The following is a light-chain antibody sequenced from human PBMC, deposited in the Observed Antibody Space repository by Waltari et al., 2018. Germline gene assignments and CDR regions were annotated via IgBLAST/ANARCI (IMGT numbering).Light chain of an antibody. CDR1: QTIGSY. CDR2: AAS. CDR3: QQTYRAPQT. V-gene: IGKV1-39*01. J-gene: IGKJ2*01. Sequence: DIQMTQSPSSLSASVGDRVTITCRASQTIGSYVNWYQQKPGKVPSLLVYAASILQSGVPSRFTGSGSGTDFSLTISSLQPEDFATYFCQQTYRAPQTFGQGTRLEI.